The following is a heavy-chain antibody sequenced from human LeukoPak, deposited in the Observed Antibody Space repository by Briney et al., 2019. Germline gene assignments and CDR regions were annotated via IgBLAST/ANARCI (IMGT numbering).Heavy chain of an antibody. CDR1: GFTFSDYY. CDR2: ISSSGSTI. V-gene: IGHV3-11*01. CDR3: ATVPWTGGPFDY. J-gene: IGHJ4*02. Sequence: GGSLRLSCAASGFTFSDYYMSWIRQAPGKGLEWVSYISSSGSTIYYADSGKGRFTISRDTAKNSPYLRMNSLRAEDTAVYYCATVPWTGGPFDYWRQGTLVTVSS. D-gene: IGHD3/OR15-3a*01.